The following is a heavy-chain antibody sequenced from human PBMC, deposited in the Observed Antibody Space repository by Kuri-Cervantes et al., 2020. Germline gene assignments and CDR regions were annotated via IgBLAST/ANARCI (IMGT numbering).Heavy chain of an antibody. Sequence: GGSLRLSCAASGFTFDDYAMHWVRQAPGKGLEWVSGISWNSGSIGCADSVKGRFTISRDNAKNSLYLQMNSLRAEDTAVYYCARDGYYYYYMDVWGKGTTVTVSS. CDR2: ISWNSGSI. CDR3: ARDGYYYYYMDV. J-gene: IGHJ6*03. CDR1: GFTFDDYA. V-gene: IGHV3-9*01.